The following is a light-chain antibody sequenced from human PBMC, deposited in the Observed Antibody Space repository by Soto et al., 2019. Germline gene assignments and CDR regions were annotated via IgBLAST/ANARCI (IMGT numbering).Light chain of an antibody. CDR3: QVWDSSTVV. CDR2: RDT. Sequence: SYVLTQPLSVSVALGQTARITCGGNNIGSKNVHWYQLNPGQAPVLVIYRDTNRPSGIPERFSGSNSGNTATLAISRAQAGDDADYYCQVWDSSTVVFGGGTKVTVL. J-gene: IGLJ2*01. CDR1: NIGSKN. V-gene: IGLV3-9*01.